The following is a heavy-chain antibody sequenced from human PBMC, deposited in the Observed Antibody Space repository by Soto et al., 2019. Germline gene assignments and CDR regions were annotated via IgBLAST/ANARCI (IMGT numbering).Heavy chain of an antibody. CDR3: ARGEYSSSWYQPDWFDP. CDR2: IIPIFGTA. V-gene: IGHV1-69*13. J-gene: IGHJ5*02. CDR1: GGTFSSYA. Sequence: SVKVSCKASGGTFSSYAVSWVRQAPGQGLEWMGGIIPIFGTANYAQKFQGRVTITADESTSTAYMELSSLRSEDTAVYYCARGEYSSSWYQPDWFDPWGQGTLVTVSS. D-gene: IGHD6-13*01.